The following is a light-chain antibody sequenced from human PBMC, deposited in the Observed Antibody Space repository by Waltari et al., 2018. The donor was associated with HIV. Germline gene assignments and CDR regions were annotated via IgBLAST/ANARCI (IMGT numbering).Light chain of an antibody. CDR2: LGS. CDR3: MQALQTPLT. CDR1: QSLLYSNGCNY. J-gene: IGKJ4*01. V-gene: IGKV2-28*01. Sequence: DIVMTQSPLSLPVTPGEPASISCRSSQSLLYSNGCNYLDWYLQKPGQSPQLLIYLGSNRASGVPDRFSGSGSGTDFTLKISRVEAEDVGVYYCMQALQTPLTFGGGTKVEIK.